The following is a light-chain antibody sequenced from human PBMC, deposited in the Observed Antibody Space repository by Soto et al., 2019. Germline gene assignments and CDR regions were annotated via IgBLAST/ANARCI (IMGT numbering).Light chain of an antibody. CDR1: QSVDSRY. CDR3: QQYGNSPRYS. J-gene: IGKJ2*03. V-gene: IGKV3-20*01. CDR2: AVS. Sequence: EIVLTQSPGTLSLSPGERATLSCRASQSVDSRYLAWYQQKPGQAPRLLIYAVSSRATDIPDRFSGSGSGTDFTLTISRLAPEDFAEYYCQQYGNSPRYSFGQGTKLELK.